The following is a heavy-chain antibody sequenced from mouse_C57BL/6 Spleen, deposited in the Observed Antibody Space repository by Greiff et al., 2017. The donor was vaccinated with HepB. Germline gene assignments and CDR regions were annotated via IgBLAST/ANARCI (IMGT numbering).Heavy chain of an antibody. V-gene: IGHV1-19*01. J-gene: IGHJ3*01. D-gene: IGHD1-1*01. CDR1: GYTFTDYY. Sequence: SGPVLVKPGASVKMSCKASGYTFTDYYMNWVKQSHGKSLEWIGVINPYNGGTSYNQKFKGKATVTVDKSSSTAYMELNSLTSEDSAVYYCARAPLITTVVAPGFAYWGQGTLVTVSA. CDR2: INPYNGGT. CDR3: ARAPLITTVVAPGFAY.